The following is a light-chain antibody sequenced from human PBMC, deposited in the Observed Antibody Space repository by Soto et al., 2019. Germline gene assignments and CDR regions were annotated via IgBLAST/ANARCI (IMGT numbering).Light chain of an antibody. V-gene: IGKV3-20*01. CDR1: QTVSSTY. CDR3: LQYGSSPLFT. CDR2: GAS. Sequence: EIVLTQSPVTLSLSPGERATLSCRASQTVSSTYLAWYQQTPGQAPRLLIFGASIRATGIPDRFSGSGSWTDFTLTINRLEPEAFAVYYCLQYGSSPLFTFGPGTKVDIK. J-gene: IGKJ3*01.